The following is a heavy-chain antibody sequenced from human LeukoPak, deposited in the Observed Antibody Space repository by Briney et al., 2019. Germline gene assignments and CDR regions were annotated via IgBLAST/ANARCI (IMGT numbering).Heavy chain of an antibody. V-gene: IGHV3-7*01. Sequence: PGGFLRLSRAAAAFNFSGHWVSWGHKAPGEGLRRVANINQGGSDKYYVDSVKGRFTISRDNANNLLYLQMNSLRGEDTAVYYCTRDRSRAEDDWGQGTLVTVSS. CDR1: AFNFSGHW. CDR3: TRDRSRAEDD. J-gene: IGHJ4*02. D-gene: IGHD1-14*01. CDR2: INQGGSDK.